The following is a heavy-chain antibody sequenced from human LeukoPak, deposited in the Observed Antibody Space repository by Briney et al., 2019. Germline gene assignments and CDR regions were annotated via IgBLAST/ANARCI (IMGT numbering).Heavy chain of an antibody. V-gene: IGHV3-48*01. CDR1: GFSFSSYA. CDR3: ARGGYCSGGRCYGGDY. CDR2: IGFDTTTI. D-gene: IGHD2-15*01. Sequence: GGSLRLSCAASGFSFSSYAMNWVRQAPGKGLEWISHIGFDTTTIYYAESVKGRFTIYRDNAKNSLYLQMNSLRAEDTAVYFCARGGYCSGGRCYGGDYWGQGTLVTVSS. J-gene: IGHJ4*02.